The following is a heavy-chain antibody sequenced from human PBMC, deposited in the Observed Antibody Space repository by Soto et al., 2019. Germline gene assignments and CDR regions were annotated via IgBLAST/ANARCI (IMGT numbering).Heavy chain of an antibody. CDR2: IYYSGNT. CDR3: ARASLDDTSGGRYFDY. CDR1: GGSIRRGSYY. V-gene: IGHV4-31*03. D-gene: IGHD3-22*01. J-gene: IGHJ4*02. Sequence: SEALSLISTVSGGSIRRGSYYSSWIRQHPGKSLEWIGYIHYSGNTYIYYSGNTYYNPSLKSRVTISVDTSKNQFSLKLNSVTASDTAVDFGARASLDDTSGGRYFDYWGQGTPVTV.